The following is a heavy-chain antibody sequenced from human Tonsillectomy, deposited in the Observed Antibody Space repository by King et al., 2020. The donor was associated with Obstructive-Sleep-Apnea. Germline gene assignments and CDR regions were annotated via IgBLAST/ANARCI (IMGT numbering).Heavy chain of an antibody. Sequence: VQLVESGGGVVQPGRSLRLSCAASGFTFSSYGMHWVRQAPGKGLEWVAVISYDGSNKYYADSVKGRFTISRDNSKNTLYVQMNSLRAEDTAVYYCAKSSSSSVYYGLDVWGQGTTVTVSS. CDR2: ISYDGSNK. CDR1: GFTFSSYG. D-gene: IGHD6-6*01. J-gene: IGHJ6*02. V-gene: IGHV3-30*18. CDR3: AKSSSSSVYYGLDV.